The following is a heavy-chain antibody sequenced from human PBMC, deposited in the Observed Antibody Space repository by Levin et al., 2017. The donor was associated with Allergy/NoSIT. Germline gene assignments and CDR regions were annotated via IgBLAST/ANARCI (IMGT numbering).Heavy chain of an antibody. CDR3: ARGGLLWFGELFDY. Sequence: PSETLSLTCAVSGGSISSGGYSWSWIRQPPGKGLEWIGYIYHSGSTYYNPSLKSRVIISVDRSKNQFSLKLSSVTAADTAVYYCARGGLLWFGELFDYWGQGTLVTVSS. V-gene: IGHV4-30-2*01. CDR1: GGSISSGGYS. CDR2: IYHSGST. D-gene: IGHD3-10*01. J-gene: IGHJ4*02.